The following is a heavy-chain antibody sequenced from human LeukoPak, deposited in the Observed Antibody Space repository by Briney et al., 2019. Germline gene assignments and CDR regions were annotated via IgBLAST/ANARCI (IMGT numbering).Heavy chain of an antibody. CDR2: IYTGGRT. D-gene: IGHD6-19*01. V-gene: IGHV3-66*01. CDR3: ARGGSGWFSDV. Sequence: PGGSLRLSCAASGFTVSANYMSWVRLAPGKGLEWVSVIYTGGRTYYADSVKGRFTISRDNSKNTLYLQMNSLRAEDTAVYYCARGGSGWFSDVWGQGTLVTVSS. CDR1: GFTVSANY. J-gene: IGHJ4*02.